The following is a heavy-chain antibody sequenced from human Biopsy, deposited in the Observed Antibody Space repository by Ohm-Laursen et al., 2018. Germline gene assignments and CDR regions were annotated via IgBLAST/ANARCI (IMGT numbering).Heavy chain of an antibody. CDR1: GYSFTSYY. Sequence: GASVKVSCNASGYSFTSYYMHWVRQAPGQGLASTGMINPSGSTTSYPQIFQGRVTMTRDTSKSTVYMELSSLRSADTAVYFCARNTGWYGDLYYFDYWGQGTLVTVSS. V-gene: IGHV1-46*01. CDR3: ARNTGWYGDLYYFDY. D-gene: IGHD6-19*01. J-gene: IGHJ4*02. CDR2: INPSGSTT.